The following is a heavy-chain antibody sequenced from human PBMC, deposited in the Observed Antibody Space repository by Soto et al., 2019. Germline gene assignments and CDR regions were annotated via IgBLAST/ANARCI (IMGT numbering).Heavy chain of an antibody. CDR3: ARSNLYYDFWSGTPGNWFDP. V-gene: IGHV4-34*01. J-gene: IGHJ5*02. D-gene: IGHD3-3*01. CDR2: INHGGST. CDR1: GGCSSGYC. Sequence: SSQTLSLTCALYGGCSSGYCWSRIRQPPGKGLEWFGEINHGGSTNYNPSLKSRVTISVDTSKNWFSLWLSSVTAADTAVYYCARSNLYYDFWSGTPGNWFDPCGQGTLVTVAS.